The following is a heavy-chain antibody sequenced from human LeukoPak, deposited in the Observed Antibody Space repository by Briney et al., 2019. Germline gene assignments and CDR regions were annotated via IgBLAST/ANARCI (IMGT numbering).Heavy chain of an antibody. Sequence: GGSLRLSCAASAFTFSRYWMTWVRQAPGKGVEWVANIKEDGSEKHYVESVKCRFTISRDNAKNSVYLQMNSLRIEDTAVYYCARNRYMDVWGKGTTVTVSS. CDR1: AFTFSRYW. CDR3: ARNRYMDV. D-gene: IGHD1-14*01. V-gene: IGHV3-7*01. CDR2: IKEDGSEK. J-gene: IGHJ6*03.